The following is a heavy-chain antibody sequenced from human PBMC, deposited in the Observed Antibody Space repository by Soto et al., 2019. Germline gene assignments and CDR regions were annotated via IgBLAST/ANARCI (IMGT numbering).Heavy chain of an antibody. CDR3: ARIYYDSSGYYYGDPYFDY. CDR2: IYHSGST. J-gene: IGHJ4*02. CDR1: GGSISSGYY. V-gene: IGHV4-38-2*02. D-gene: IGHD3-22*01. Sequence: SETLSLTCTVSGGSISSGYYWGWIRQPPGKGLEWIGSIYHSGSTYYNPSLKSRVTISVDTSKNQFSLKLSSVTAADTAVYYCARIYYDSSGYYYGDPYFDYWGQGTLVTVSS.